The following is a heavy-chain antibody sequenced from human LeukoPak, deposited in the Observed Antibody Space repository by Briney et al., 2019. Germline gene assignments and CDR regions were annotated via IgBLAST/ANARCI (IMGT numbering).Heavy chain of an antibody. D-gene: IGHD3-22*01. Sequence: PGGSLRLSCTASGFTFSSYGMHWVRQAPGKGLDWVAFIRYDGSIKDYADSVKGRFTISRDNPKNTQYLQMNSLRAEDTAVYYCAKDSYYDSSGYYDYWGQGTLVTVSS. CDR1: GFTFSSYG. CDR2: IRYDGSIK. J-gene: IGHJ4*02. V-gene: IGHV3-30*02. CDR3: AKDSYYDSSGYYDY.